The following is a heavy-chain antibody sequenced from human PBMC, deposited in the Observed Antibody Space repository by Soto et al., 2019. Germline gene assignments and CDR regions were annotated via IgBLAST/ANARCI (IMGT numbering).Heavy chain of an antibody. V-gene: IGHV3-33*01. CDR3: ARDLQENYYYGMDV. CDR1: AFTFRSSG. Sequence: GSLRLSCSPSAFTFRSSGMPWGRKAPGKGLEWVAVIWYDGSNKYYADSVKGRFTISRDNSKNTLYLQMNSLRAEDTAVYYCARDLQENYYYGMDVWGQGNTVTVSS. CDR2: IWYDGSNK. J-gene: IGHJ6*02.